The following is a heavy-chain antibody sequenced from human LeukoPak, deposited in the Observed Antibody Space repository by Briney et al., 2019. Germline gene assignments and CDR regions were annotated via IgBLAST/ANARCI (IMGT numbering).Heavy chain of an antibody. CDR2: IHNSGRT. V-gene: IGHV4-59*08. J-gene: IGHJ4*02. CDR3: ARHGTISSESYFDY. D-gene: IGHD1-14*01. Sequence: SETLSLTCSVSGGSVSSYYWSWIRQSPGKGLEWIGYIHNSGRTNYNPSLKGRVTGFVDTSKNQVSLRLSSVTAADTAVYYCARHGTISSESYFDYWGQGALVTVSS. CDR1: GGSVSSYY.